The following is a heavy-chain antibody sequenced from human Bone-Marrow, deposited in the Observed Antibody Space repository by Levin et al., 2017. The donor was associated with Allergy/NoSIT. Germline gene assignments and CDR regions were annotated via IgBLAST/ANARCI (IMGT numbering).Heavy chain of an antibody. J-gene: IGHJ5*02. V-gene: IGHV4-31*03. CDR3: ARVDGRNWFDT. CDR1: GDSIPTGGFY. D-gene: IGHD5-24*01. Sequence: SQTLSLPCTVSGDSIPTGGFYWRWLRQFPGTGLEFLGYIYHSGNTDYNPSLKSRLTLSVDTSKNQFSLNLRSVSAADTAVYYCARVDGRNWFDTWGQGTLVTVSS. CDR2: IYHSGNT.